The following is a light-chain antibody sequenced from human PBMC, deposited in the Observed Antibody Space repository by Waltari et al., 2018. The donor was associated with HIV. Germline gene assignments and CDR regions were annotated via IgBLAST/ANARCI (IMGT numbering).Light chain of an antibody. CDR1: QSIRMY. CDR2: PVS. CDR3: QQTYDLPIT. J-gene: IGKJ4*01. Sequence: DIQMTQSPSSLSAFVGDTVTITCRSSQSIRMYLNWDHQKPGKAPKGLISPVSALQDGVSSRFSGGGSGTQFTLAITNLQSEDIGTYFCQQTYDLPITFGGGTKV. V-gene: IGKV1-39*01.